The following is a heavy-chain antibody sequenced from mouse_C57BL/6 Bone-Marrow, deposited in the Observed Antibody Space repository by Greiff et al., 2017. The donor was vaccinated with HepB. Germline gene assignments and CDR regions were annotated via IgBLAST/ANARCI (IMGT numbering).Heavy chain of an antibody. CDR3: TPIYYGFAY. CDR2: IDPENGDT. Sequence: VQLQQSGAELVRPGASVKLSCTASGFNIKDDYMHWVKQRPEQGLEWIGWIDPENGDTEYASKFQGKATITAYTSSNTAYLQLSSLTSEDTAVYYCTPIYYGFAYWGPGTLVTVSA. V-gene: IGHV14-4*01. CDR1: GFNIKDDY. D-gene: IGHD2-1*01. J-gene: IGHJ3*01.